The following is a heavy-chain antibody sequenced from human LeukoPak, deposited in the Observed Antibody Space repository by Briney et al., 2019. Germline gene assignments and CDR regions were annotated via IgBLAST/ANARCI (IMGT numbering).Heavy chain of an antibody. Sequence: GESLKISCKGSGYSFTDYWIGWVRQMPGKGLEWMGIIYPGDSDTTYSPSFQGQVTISADKSISTAYLQWSSLKASDTAMYYCARHRSDIVVVTTAIRWCPGCLGFDYWGQGVLVTVSS. CDR2: IYPGDSDT. D-gene: IGHD2-2*01. J-gene: IGHJ4*02. CDR3: ARHRSDIVVVTTAIRWCPGCLGFDY. V-gene: IGHV5-51*01. CDR1: GYSFTDYW.